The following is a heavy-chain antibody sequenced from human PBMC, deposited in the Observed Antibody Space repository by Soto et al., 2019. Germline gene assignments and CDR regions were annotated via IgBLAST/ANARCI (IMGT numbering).Heavy chain of an antibody. V-gene: IGHV3-23*01. J-gene: IGHJ6*02. Sequence: EVQLLESGGGLVRPGGSLRLSWAASGFTFSHYVLSWVRQAPGGGLEWVSSISGSGSSVYLADSVRGRFAMSRDLSTNTVSLQMTSLTVEDTAIYYCAKVRASYLSASYFYYGLEVWGQGTTVTVSS. D-gene: IGHD2-21*01. CDR2: ISGSGSSV. CDR1: GFTFSHYV. CDR3: AKVRASYLSASYFYYGLEV.